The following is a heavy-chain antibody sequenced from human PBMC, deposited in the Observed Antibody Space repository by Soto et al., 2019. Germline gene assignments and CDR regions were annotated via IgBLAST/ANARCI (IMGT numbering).Heavy chain of an antibody. Sequence: GGSLRLSCAASGFTFSSYAMSWVRQAPGKGLEWVSAISGSGGSKYYADSVKGRFTISRTNSKNTLYLQMNSRRAEETAVYYCAKDPYYDSSGYYFTYFDYWGQGTLVTVSS. CDR1: GFTFSSYA. D-gene: IGHD3-22*01. J-gene: IGHJ4*02. CDR2: ISGSGGSK. V-gene: IGHV3-23*01. CDR3: AKDPYYDSSGYYFTYFDY.